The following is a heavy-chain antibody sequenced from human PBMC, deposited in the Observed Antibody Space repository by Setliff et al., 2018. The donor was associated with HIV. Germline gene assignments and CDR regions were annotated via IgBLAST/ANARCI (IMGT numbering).Heavy chain of an antibody. CDR1: GASLSGYY. D-gene: IGHD1-20*01. CDR3: ARRYHDARGVYNS. Sequence: KPSETLSLTCALYGASLSGYYCTWLRQPPGKGLEWIGEIDHSGAMNYNPSLKSRVTMSLDTSKTQFSLKLTFVTAADSAVYYCARRYHDARGVYNSWGQGVLVTVSS. V-gene: IGHV4-34*01. CDR2: IDHSGAM. J-gene: IGHJ4*02.